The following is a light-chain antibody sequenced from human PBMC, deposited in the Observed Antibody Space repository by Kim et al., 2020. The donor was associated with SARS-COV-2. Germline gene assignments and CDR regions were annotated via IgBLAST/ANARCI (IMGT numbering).Light chain of an antibody. V-gene: IGLV7-46*01. CDR1: TGPVTSTHY. Sequence: QAVVTQETSLTVSPGGTVTLTCGSNTGPVTSTHYPYWFQQRPGQAPRTLIYDTTKRQSWTPGRFSGSLLGDKAALTLSGALPEDEADYYCLLSYSSGYAVFGGGTQLTVL. CDR3: LLSYSSGYAV. J-gene: IGLJ7*01. CDR2: DTT.